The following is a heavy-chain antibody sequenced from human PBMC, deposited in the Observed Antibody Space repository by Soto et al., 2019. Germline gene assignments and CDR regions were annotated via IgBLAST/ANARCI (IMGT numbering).Heavy chain of an antibody. D-gene: IGHD2-2*01. CDR3: ARYCSSTSCYGDYYCMDV. Sequence: EVQLVESGGGLVKPGGSLRLSCAASGFTFSSYSMNWVRQAPGKGLEWVSSISSSSSYIYYADSVKGRFTISRDNAKNSLYLQMNSLRAEDTAVYYCARYCSSTSCYGDYYCMDVWGQGTTVTVSS. CDR2: ISSSSSYI. V-gene: IGHV3-21*01. CDR1: GFTFSSYS. J-gene: IGHJ6*02.